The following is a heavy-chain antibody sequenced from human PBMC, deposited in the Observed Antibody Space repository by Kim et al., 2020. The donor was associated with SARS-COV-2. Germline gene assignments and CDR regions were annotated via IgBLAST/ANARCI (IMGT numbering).Heavy chain of an antibody. Sequence: SETLSLICAVYGGSFSGYYWSWIRQPPGKGLEWIGEINHSGSTNYNPSLKSRVTISVDTSKNQFSLKLSSVTAADTAVYYCASIMYYSGVPWGQGTMVTVSS. D-gene: IGHD3-16*01. CDR2: INHSGST. CDR1: GGSFSGYY. V-gene: IGHV4-34*01. CDR3: ASIMYYSGVP. J-gene: IGHJ3*01.